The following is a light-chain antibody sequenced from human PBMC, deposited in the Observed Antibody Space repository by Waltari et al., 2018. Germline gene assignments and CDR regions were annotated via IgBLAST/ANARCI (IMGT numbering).Light chain of an antibody. V-gene: IGLV1-47*01. Sequence: QSVLTQPPSTSGTPGQRVTISCSGSSSNIGPYYVSWYHQLPGTAPKLLIYRNNQRPSGVPDRFSGSKSGTSASLAISGLRSEDEAEYYCATWDDSLTAWVFGGGTKLTVL. CDR1: SSNIGPYY. CDR3: ATWDDSLTAWV. CDR2: RNN. J-gene: IGLJ3*02.